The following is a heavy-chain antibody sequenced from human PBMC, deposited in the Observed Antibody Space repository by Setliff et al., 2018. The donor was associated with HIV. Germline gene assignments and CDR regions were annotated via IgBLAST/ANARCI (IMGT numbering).Heavy chain of an antibody. CDR3: ARDGRYCSGGSCFTNRASYYYYYMDV. D-gene: IGHD2-15*01. J-gene: IGHJ6*03. Sequence: ASVKVSCKASQSLVTHYHLHWVRQAPGQGLEWMGRIDPQNAGTNFPQKFQGRVTMTWDRSTRTAYMELRSLTFDDTAVYYCARDGRYCSGGSCFTNRASYYYYYMDVWGKGTTVTVSS. CDR1: QSLVTHYH. CDR2: IDPQNAGT. V-gene: IGHV1-2*06.